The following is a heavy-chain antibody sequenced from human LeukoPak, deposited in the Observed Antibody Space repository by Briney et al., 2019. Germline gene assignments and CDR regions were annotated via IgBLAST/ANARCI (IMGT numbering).Heavy chain of an antibody. Sequence: SVKVSCKASGYTFTGYYMHWVRQAPGQGLEWMGGIIPIFGTANYAQKFQGRVTITTDESTSTAYMELSSLRSEDTAVYYCATAYYYDSSGYYYTFDYWGQGTLVTVSS. CDR3: ATAYYYDSSGYYYTFDY. CDR2: IIPIFGTA. V-gene: IGHV1-69*05. CDR1: GYTFTGYY. D-gene: IGHD3-22*01. J-gene: IGHJ4*02.